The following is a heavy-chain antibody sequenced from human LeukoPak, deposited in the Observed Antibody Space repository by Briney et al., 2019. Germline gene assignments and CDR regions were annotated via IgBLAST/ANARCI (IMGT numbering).Heavy chain of an antibody. J-gene: IGHJ3*02. D-gene: IGHD4-17*01. CDR2: IYWNDDK. V-gene: IGHV2-5*01. CDR3: AHSGTVTTPHDAFDM. Sequence: SGPTLVKPTQTLTLTCTFSGFSLSTTGVGVGWIRQPPGKALEWLALIYWNDDKRYSPSLKSRLTITKDTSKNQVVLTMTNMDPGDTATYYCAHSGTVTTPHDAFDMWGQGTMVTVSS. CDR1: GFSLSTTGVG.